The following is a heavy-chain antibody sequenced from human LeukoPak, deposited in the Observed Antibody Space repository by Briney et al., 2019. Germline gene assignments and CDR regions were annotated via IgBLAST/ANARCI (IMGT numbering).Heavy chain of an antibody. Sequence: ASVKVSCKTSGYTFTGYYMHWVRQAPGQGLEWMGWINPNSGGTNYAQEFQGRVTMTRDTSISTAYMELSSLTSEDAAVYYCARQAHGFYGDYADLDYWGQGTLVTVSS. J-gene: IGHJ4*02. CDR2: INPNSGGT. D-gene: IGHD4-17*01. V-gene: IGHV1-2*02. CDR3: ARQAHGFYGDYADLDY. CDR1: GYTFTGYY.